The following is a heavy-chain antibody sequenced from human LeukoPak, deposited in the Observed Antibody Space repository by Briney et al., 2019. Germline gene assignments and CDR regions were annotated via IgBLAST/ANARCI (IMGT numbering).Heavy chain of an antibody. J-gene: IGHJ4*02. Sequence: GGSLRLSCAASGFTFSSYGMHWVRQAPGKGLEWVAFIRYDGSNKYYADSVQGRFTISRDNSKNTLYLQMNSLRAEDTAVYYCAKAQAGNYFDYWGQRTLVTVSS. D-gene: IGHD6-13*01. CDR2: IRYDGSNK. CDR3: AKAQAGNYFDY. CDR1: GFTFSSYG. V-gene: IGHV3-30*02.